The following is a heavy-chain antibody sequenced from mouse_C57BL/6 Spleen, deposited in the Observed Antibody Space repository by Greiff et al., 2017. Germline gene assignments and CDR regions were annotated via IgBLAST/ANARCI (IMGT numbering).Heavy chain of an antibody. Sequence: QVQLKQPGAELVKPGASVKMSCKASGYTFTSYWITWVKQRPGQGLAWIGDIYPGSGSTNYNEKFKSKATLTVDTSSSTAYMQLSSLTSEDSAVYYCARSDTVVANGYYFDYWGQGTTLTVSS. V-gene: IGHV1-55*01. D-gene: IGHD1-1*01. CDR2: IYPGSGST. CDR3: ARSDTVVANGYYFDY. J-gene: IGHJ2*01. CDR1: GYTFTSYW.